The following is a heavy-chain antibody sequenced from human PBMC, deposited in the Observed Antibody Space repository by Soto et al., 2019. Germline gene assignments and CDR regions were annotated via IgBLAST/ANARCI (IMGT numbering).Heavy chain of an antibody. J-gene: IGHJ3*02. Sequence: SETLSLTCTVSGGSISSSSYYWGWIRQPPGKGLEWIGSIYYSGSTYYNPSLKSRVTISVDTSKNQFSLKLSSVTAADTAVYYCGILDMITFGGVIGTNFDFDSLVQGKMVT. V-gene: IGHV4-39*01. D-gene: IGHD3-16*02. CDR2: IYYSGST. CDR3: GILDMITFGGVIGTNFDFDS. CDR1: GGSISSSSYY.